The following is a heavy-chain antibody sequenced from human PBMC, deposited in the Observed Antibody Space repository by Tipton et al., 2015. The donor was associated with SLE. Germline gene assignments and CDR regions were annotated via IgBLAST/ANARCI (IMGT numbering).Heavy chain of an antibody. Sequence: SLRLSCATSGFTFGDYAMNWVRQAPGKGLEWVSLISWDGHLTYYADSVKGRFTISRDNSKNSLYLQVNSVRVEDTAFYYCARDARGKEYFFDYWGQGTLVTVSS. CDR1: GFTFGDYA. D-gene: IGHD4-23*01. CDR3: ARDARGKEYFFDY. CDR2: ISWDGHLT. V-gene: IGHV3-43D*04. J-gene: IGHJ4*02.